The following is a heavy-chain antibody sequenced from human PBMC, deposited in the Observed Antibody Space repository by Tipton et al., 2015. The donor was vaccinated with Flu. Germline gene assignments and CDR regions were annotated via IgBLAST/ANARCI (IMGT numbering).Heavy chain of an antibody. V-gene: IGHV4-38-2*01. CDR3: GRTLYYYDSSGYYVG. Sequence: TLSLTCAVSGYSISSGYYWGWIRQPPGKGLEWIGSIYHSGSTYYNPSLKSRVTISVDTSKNQFSLKLGSVIAADTAVYFCGRTLYYYDSSGYYVGWGQGTLVTVSS. CDR2: IYHSGST. CDR1: GYSISSGYY. J-gene: IGHJ4*02. D-gene: IGHD3-22*01.